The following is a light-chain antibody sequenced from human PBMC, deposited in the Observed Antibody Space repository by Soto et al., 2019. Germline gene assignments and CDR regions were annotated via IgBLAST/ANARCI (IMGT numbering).Light chain of an antibody. CDR1: SSDFVGYNY. J-gene: IGLJ1*01. V-gene: IGLV2-14*03. Sequence: QSVLTQPASVSGSPGQSITISCTGTSSDFVGYNYVSWYQHHPGKAPKLIIYDVTNRPSGVSNPFSGSKSGNTASLTISGLQPEDEADYYCSSYTTSNTRQIVFGTGTKVTVL. CDR2: DVT. CDR3: SSYTTSNTRQIV.